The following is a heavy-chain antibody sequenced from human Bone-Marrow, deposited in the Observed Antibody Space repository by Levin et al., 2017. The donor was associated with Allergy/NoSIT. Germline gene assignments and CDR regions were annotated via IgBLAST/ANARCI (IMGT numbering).Heavy chain of an antibody. CDR2: IYYSGST. CDR3: ARTGGNCSSTSCYREGDYFDY. Sequence: SETLSLTCAVSGYSISSSNWWGWIRQPPGKGLEWIGYIYYSGSTYYNPSLKSRVTMSVDTSKNQFSLKLSSVTAVDTAVYYCARTGGNCSSTSCYREGDYFDYWGQGTLVTVSS. J-gene: IGHJ4*02. CDR1: GYSISSSNW. D-gene: IGHD2-2*01. V-gene: IGHV4-28*01.